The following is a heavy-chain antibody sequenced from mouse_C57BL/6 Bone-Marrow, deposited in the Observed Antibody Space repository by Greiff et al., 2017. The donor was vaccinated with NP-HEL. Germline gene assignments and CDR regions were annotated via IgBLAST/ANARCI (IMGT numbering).Heavy chain of an antibody. Sequence: EVNVVESGGGLVQPGGSLSLSCAASGFTFTDYYMSWVRQPPGKALEWLGFIRNKANGYTTEYSASVKGRFTISRDNSQSILYLQMNALRAEDSATYYCARWVGVVAFDYWGQGTTLTVSS. CDR3: ARWVGVVAFDY. CDR1: GFTFTDYY. V-gene: IGHV7-3*01. D-gene: IGHD1-1*01. CDR2: IRNKANGYTT. J-gene: IGHJ2*01.